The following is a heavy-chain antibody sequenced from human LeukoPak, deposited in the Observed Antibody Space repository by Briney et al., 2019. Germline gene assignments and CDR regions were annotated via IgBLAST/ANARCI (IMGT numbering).Heavy chain of an antibody. CDR3: ARSRYDYVWGSYRYYYFDY. J-gene: IGHJ4*02. Sequence: SETLSLTCAVYGGSFSGYYWSWIRQPPGKGLEWSGEINHSGSTNYNPSLKSRVTISVDTSKNQFSLKLSSVTAADTAVYYCARSRYDYVWGSYRYYYFDYWGQGTLVTVS. V-gene: IGHV4-34*01. D-gene: IGHD3-16*02. CDR2: INHSGST. CDR1: GGSFSGYY.